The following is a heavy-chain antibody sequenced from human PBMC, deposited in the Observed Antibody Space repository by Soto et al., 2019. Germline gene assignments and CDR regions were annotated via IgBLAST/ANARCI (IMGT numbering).Heavy chain of an antibody. J-gene: IGHJ4*02. CDR3: ARSSRWSGP. V-gene: IGHV3-30-3*01. Sequence: GGPLRLSCAASGFTFSSYAMHWVRQAPGKGLEWVAAITYDGSIKFYADSVKGRFTISRDNSKSTLYLQMNSLRDEDTAIYHCARSSRWSGPWGQGSLVTVSS. D-gene: IGHD3-10*02. CDR1: GFTFSSYA. CDR2: ITYDGSIK.